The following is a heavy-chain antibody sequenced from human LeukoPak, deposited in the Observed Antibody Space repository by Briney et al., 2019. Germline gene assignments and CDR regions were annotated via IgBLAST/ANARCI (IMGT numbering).Heavy chain of an antibody. CDR2: IYYNVTS. D-gene: IGHD3-10*01. CDR3: ARAAGGDGSGSL. Sequence: PSETLSLTCTVSGDSITSYYWSWIRQPPGEALEWIGYIYYNVTSDYNPSLKSRVTMSVDMSTNQISLKLRSVTAADTAVYYCARAAGGDGSGSLWGQGTLVTVSS. J-gene: IGHJ4*02. V-gene: IGHV4-59*01. CDR1: GDSITSYY.